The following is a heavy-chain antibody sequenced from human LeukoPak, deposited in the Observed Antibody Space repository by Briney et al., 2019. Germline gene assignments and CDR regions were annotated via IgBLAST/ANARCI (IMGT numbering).Heavy chain of an antibody. D-gene: IGHD5-24*01. CDR2: IYPGDSDT. J-gene: IGHJ3*02. CDR3: ARNRDGYNYWSDAFDI. Sequence: GESLKISCKGSGYSLTSYWIGWVRQMPGKGLEWMGIIYPGDSDTRYSPSFQGQVTISADKSISTAYLQWSSLKASDTAMYYCARNRDGYNYWSDAFDIWGQGTMVTVSS. V-gene: IGHV5-51*01. CDR1: GYSLTSYW.